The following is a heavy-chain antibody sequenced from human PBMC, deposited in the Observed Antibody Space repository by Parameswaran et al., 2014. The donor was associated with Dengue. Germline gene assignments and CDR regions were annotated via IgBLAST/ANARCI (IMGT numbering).Heavy chain of an antibody. CDR2: ISYDGSNK. Sequence: WIRQPPGKGLEWVAVISYDGSNKYYADSVKGRFTISRDNSKNTLYLQMNSLRAEDTAVYYCAKPAVRGVIMDYFDYWGQGTLVTVSS. D-gene: IGHD3-10*01. J-gene: IGHJ4*02. CDR3: AKPAVRGVIMDYFDY. V-gene: IGHV3-30*18.